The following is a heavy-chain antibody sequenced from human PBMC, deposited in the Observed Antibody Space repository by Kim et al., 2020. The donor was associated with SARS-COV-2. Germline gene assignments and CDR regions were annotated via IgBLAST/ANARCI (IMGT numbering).Heavy chain of an antibody. Sequence: GGSLRLSCTASGFTFGGYAMSWFRQAPGKGLEWVGFIRNKAYGGTTEYAASVKGRFTISRDDSKSIAYLQMNSLKTEDTAVYYCTRFGGYDSRQWGQGTLVTVSS. CDR1: GFTFGGYA. CDR2: IRNKAYGGTT. J-gene: IGHJ4*02. D-gene: IGHD5-12*01. CDR3: TRFGGYDSRQ. V-gene: IGHV3-49*03.